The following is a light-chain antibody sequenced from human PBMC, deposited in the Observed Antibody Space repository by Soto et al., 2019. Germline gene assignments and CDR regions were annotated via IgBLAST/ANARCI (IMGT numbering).Light chain of an antibody. CDR2: GAS. V-gene: IGKV3-20*01. J-gene: IGKJ4*01. CDR1: QSVRSSY. CDR3: QQYGSSPLT. Sequence: EIVLTQSPGTLALSPGERATLSCRASQSVRSSYLAWYQQKPGQAPRLLIYGASSRATGIPDRFSGSGSGTDFTLTISRLEPEDVAVYYCQQYGSSPLTFGGGTKVEIK.